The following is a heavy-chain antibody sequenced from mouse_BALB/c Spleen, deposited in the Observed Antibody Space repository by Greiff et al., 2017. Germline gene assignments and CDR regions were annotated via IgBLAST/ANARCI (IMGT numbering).Heavy chain of an antibody. CDR2: ISSGGSYT. J-gene: IGHJ4*01. Sequence: EVQGVESGGGLVKPGGSLKLSCAASGFTFSSYAMSWVRQTPEKRLEWVATISSGGSYTYYPDSVKGRFTISRDNAKNTLYLQMSSLRSEDTAMYYCARGGGNYDAMDYWGQGTSVTVSS. D-gene: IGHD2-1*01. CDR3: ARGGGNYDAMDY. V-gene: IGHV5-9-3*01. CDR1: GFTFSSYA.